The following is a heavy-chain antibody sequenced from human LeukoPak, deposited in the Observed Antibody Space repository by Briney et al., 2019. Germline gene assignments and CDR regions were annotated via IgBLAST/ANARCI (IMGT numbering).Heavy chain of an antibody. Sequence: SETLSLTCTVSGYSITSGYYWGWIRQPPGKGLEWIGSFYHSGSTYYNPSLKSRVTISVDTSKNQFSLKLSSVTAADTAVYYCARVTYYYDSSGQSSPNWFDPWGQGTLVTVSS. CDR1: GYSITSGYY. V-gene: IGHV4-38-2*02. CDR3: ARVTYYYDSSGQSSPNWFDP. CDR2: FYHSGST. D-gene: IGHD3-22*01. J-gene: IGHJ5*02.